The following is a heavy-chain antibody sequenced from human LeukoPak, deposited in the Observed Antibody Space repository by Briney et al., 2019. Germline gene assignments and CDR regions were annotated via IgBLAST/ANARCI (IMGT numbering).Heavy chain of an antibody. V-gene: IGHV4-4*07. Sequence: PSETLSLTCTVSGGSISSYYWSWIRQPAGKGLEWIGRIYTSGSTNYNPSLKSRVTMSVDTSKNQFSLKLSSVTAADTAVYYCARGSLLWFGELSFDYWGQGTLVTVSS. J-gene: IGHJ4*02. CDR1: GGSISSYY. D-gene: IGHD3-10*01. CDR2: IYTSGST. CDR3: ARGSLLWFGELSFDY.